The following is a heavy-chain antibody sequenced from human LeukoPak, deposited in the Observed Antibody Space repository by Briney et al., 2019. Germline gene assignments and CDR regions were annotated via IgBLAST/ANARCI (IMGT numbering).Heavy chain of an antibody. CDR2: INPSGGST. V-gene: IGHV1-46*03. D-gene: IGHD3-22*01. CDR1: GYTFTNYY. Sequence: GASVKVSCKASGYTFTNYYMHWVRQAPGQGLEWMGIINPSGGSTSYAQKFQGRVTMTRDTSTTTVYMELSSLRSEDTAVYSCARDRTGYYYDSSGYYFDAFDIWGQGTMVTDSS. CDR3: ARDRTGYYYDSSGYYFDAFDI. J-gene: IGHJ3*02.